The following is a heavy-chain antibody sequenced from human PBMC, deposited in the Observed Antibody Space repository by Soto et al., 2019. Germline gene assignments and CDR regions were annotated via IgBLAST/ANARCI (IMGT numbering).Heavy chain of an antibody. J-gene: IGHJ4*02. Sequence: EVQLLESGGGLVQPGESLRLSCAASGFTFNNYAMTWVRQAPGKGLEWVSGITGSSETTSYADSVKGRFTISRDNSKNTVPLQMNGLRAEDSAVYYCARDCARTFCSVWKLWGQGTLVTVSP. CDR2: ITGSSETT. CDR1: GFTFNNYA. CDR3: ARDCARTFCSVWKL. D-gene: IGHD1-1*01. V-gene: IGHV3-23*01.